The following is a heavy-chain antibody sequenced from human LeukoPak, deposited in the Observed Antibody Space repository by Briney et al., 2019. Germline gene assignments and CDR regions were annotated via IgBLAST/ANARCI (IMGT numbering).Heavy chain of an antibody. D-gene: IGHD3-22*01. Sequence: SVKVSCKAPGGTFSSYAISWVRQAPGQGLEWMGRIIPIFGTANYAQKFQGRVTITTDESTSTAYMELSSLRSEDTAVYYCASLDYYDSSNWGQGTLVTVSS. J-gene: IGHJ4*02. CDR1: GGTFSSYA. V-gene: IGHV1-69*05. CDR2: IIPIFGTA. CDR3: ASLDYYDSSN.